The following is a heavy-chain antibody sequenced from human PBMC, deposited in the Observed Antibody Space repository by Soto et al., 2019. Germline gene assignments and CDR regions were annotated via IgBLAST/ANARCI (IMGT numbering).Heavy chain of an antibody. J-gene: IGHJ4*02. CDR3: ARLYYYDSSGYQNYFDY. Sequence: GEAVPSSGERSGWSGSRYWSGSVRQIPGKGLEWMGIIYPGDSDTRYSPSFQGQVTISADKSISTAYLQWSSLKASDTAMYYCARLYYYDSSGYQNYFDYWGQRTLVTVSS. CDR2: IYPGDSDT. D-gene: IGHD3-22*01. CDR1: GWSGSRYW. V-gene: IGHV5-51*01.